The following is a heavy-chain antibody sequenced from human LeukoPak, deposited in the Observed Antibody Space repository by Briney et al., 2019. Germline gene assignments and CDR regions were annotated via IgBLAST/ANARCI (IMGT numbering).Heavy chain of an antibody. CDR3: ARKDDTSGFYAFGN. J-gene: IGHJ4*02. Sequence: GGSLRLSCVGSGFRFSYHWMHWVRQAPGKGLVWVSRINNVGSTTNYADFVEGRFTISRDNAKNTLYLQMNSLRVEDTAVYYCARKDDTSGFYAFGNWSQGTLVTVSS. CDR2: INNVGSTT. CDR1: GFRFSYHW. V-gene: IGHV3-74*01. D-gene: IGHD3-22*01.